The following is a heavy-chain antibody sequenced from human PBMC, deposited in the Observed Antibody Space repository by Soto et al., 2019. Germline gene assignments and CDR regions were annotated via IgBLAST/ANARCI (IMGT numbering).Heavy chain of an antibody. CDR1: GFTFSSYG. V-gene: IGHV3-30*18. CDR2: ISYDGSNK. D-gene: IGHD3-3*01. Sequence: GGSLRLSCAASGFTFSSYGMHWVRQAPGKGLEWVAVISYDGSNKYYADSVKGRFTISRDNSKNTLYLQMNSLRAEDTAVYYCAKDYDFWSGSPDYWGQGTLVTVSS. CDR3: AKDYDFWSGSPDY. J-gene: IGHJ4*02.